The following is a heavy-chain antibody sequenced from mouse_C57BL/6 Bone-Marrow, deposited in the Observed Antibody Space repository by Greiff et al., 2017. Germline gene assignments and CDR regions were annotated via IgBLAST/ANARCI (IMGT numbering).Heavy chain of an antibody. J-gene: IGHJ2*01. Sequence: ELQLQQSGAELVRLGASVKLSCTASGFNIKDDYMHWVKQRPEQGLEWIGWIDPENGDTEYASKFQGKATIPADTSSTTAYLQLSSLTSEDTAVFYCTHYYYGSYYFDYWGQGTTLTVSS. CDR1: GFNIKDDY. CDR3: THYYYGSYYFDY. V-gene: IGHV14-4*01. CDR2: IDPENGDT. D-gene: IGHD1-1*01.